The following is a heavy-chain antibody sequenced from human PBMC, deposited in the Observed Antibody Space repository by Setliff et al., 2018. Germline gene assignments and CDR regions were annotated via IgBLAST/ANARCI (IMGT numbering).Heavy chain of an antibody. V-gene: IGHV4-59*02. J-gene: IGHJ5*01. CDR3: ARLVRFCTRTACQRVAGAES. CDR2: SYYLGAT. Sequence: SETLSLTCTVSGGSVNDYYWSWIRRPPGKGLEWIGYSYYLGATKYTPSLQDRVTLTTDPSTNTFYLELRSLRPDDTAVYYCARLVRFCTRTACQRVAGAESWGQGTLVTVSS. D-gene: IGHD2-8*01. CDR1: GGSVNDYY.